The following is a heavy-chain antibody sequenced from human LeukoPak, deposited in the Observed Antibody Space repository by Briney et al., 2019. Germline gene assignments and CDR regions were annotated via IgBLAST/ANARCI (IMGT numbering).Heavy chain of an antibody. Sequence: GASVKVSCKASGYVFAGYYIHWVRQAPGQGLECMGWINPNSGGTNYAHKFQGRVSMTRDTSISTVYMEMRRLRSDDTAVYYCAREDNWNDAGMDVWGQGTTVTVSS. CDR3: AREDNWNDAGMDV. V-gene: IGHV1-2*02. CDR2: INPNSGGT. D-gene: IGHD1-20*01. CDR1: GYVFAGYY. J-gene: IGHJ6*02.